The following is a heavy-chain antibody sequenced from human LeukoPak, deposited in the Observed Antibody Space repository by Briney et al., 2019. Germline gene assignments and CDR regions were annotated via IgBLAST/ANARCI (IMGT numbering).Heavy chain of an antibody. Sequence: GGSLRLSCAASGFTFSSYSMNWVRQAPGKGLEWVSYISSSSSTIYYADSVKGRFTISRDNAKNSLYLQMNSLRAGDTAVYYCASVYYDILTGNAFDIWGQGTMVTVSS. CDR1: GFTFSSYS. CDR3: ASVYYDILTGNAFDI. V-gene: IGHV3-48*04. CDR2: ISSSSSTI. D-gene: IGHD3-9*01. J-gene: IGHJ3*02.